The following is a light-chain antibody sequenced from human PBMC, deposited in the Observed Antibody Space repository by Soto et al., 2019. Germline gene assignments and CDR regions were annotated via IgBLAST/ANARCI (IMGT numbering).Light chain of an antibody. CDR1: SSDVGGYNY. CDR3: CSYAGSYVV. J-gene: IGLJ2*01. Sequence: QSALTQPRSVSGSPGQSVTISCTGTSSDVGGYNYVSWYQQHPGKAPKLMIYDVSRRPSGVPERFSGSKSGNTASLTISGLQAEDEADYFCCSYAGSYVVFGGGTKLTVL. CDR2: DVS. V-gene: IGLV2-11*01.